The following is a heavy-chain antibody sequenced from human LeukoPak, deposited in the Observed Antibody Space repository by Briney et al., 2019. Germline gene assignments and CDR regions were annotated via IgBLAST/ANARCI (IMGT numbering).Heavy chain of an antibody. CDR2: MWYDGSNK. J-gene: IGHJ6*02. CDR1: GFTFSSYG. D-gene: IGHD2-15*01. CDR3: ARDLAPSTLRPTYYYYGMDV. V-gene: IGHV3-33*01. Sequence: PGGSLRLSCAASGFTFSSYGMHWVRQAPGKGLEWVAVMWYDGSNKYYADSVKGRFTISRDNSKNTLYLQMNSLRAEDTAVYYCARDLAPSTLRPTYYYYGMDVWGQGTTVTVSS.